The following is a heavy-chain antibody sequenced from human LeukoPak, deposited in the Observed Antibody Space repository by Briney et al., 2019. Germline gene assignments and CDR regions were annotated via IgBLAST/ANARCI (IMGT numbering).Heavy chain of an antibody. CDR1: GFSFSTYW. V-gene: IGHV3-7*01. D-gene: IGHD2-15*01. Sequence: GGSLRLSCAASGFSFSTYWMSWVRQAPGKGLEWVANINQDGSEKYYVDSVKGRFTISRDYAKNSLYLQMNSLRAEDTAVYYCARRGCSGGTCYTYFDYWGQGTLVTVSS. J-gene: IGHJ4*02. CDR3: ARRGCSGGTCYTYFDY. CDR2: INQDGSEK.